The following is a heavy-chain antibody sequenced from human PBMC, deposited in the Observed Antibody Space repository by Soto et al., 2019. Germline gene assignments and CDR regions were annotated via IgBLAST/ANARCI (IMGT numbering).Heavy chain of an antibody. D-gene: IGHD4-17*01. V-gene: IGHV4-30-2*05. J-gene: IGHJ4*02. CDR2: IYYSGST. CDR1: GGSISSGGYS. Sequence: SETLSLTCAVSGGSISSGGYSWSWIRQPPGKGLEWIGYIYYSGSTYYNPSLKSRVTISVDTSKNQFSLKLSSVTAADTAVYYCATSSMTKIDYWGQGTLATVSS. CDR3: ATSSMTKIDY.